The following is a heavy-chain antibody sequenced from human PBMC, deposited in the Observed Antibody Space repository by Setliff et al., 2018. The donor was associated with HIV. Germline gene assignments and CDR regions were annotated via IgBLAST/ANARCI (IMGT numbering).Heavy chain of an antibody. CDR3: ARNQGDSSGWYAGDY. V-gene: IGHV1-69*13. CDR2: IIPIFGKT. J-gene: IGHJ4*01. Sequence: GASVKVSCKASGGTFSSYGLSWVRQAPGQGLEWMGGIIPIFGKTSYAQNFQGRITITADESTSTAYMELRNLRSEDTAVYYCARNQGDSSGWYAGDYWGHGTLVTVSS. CDR1: GGTFSSYG. D-gene: IGHD6-19*01.